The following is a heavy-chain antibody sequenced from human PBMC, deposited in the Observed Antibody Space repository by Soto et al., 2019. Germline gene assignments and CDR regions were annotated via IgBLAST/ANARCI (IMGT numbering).Heavy chain of an antibody. D-gene: IGHD3-22*01. CDR3: ARDFFDSSDSTTKWFDP. Sequence: SETLSLTCSVSGDSISNSRFYWAWIRQPPGEGLEWIGSIYHTGNAYYNPSLKSRVTISVDTSKNQFSLKLTSVTAADAALYYCARDFFDSSDSTTKWFDPWGQGTLVTVS. V-gene: IGHV4-39*01. CDR2: IYHTGNA. CDR1: GDSISNSRFY. J-gene: IGHJ5*02.